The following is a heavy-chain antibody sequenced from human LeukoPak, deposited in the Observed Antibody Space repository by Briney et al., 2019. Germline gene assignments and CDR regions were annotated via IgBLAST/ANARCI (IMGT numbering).Heavy chain of an antibody. CDR1: GCSISSGGYY. CDR2: IYYSGST. J-gene: IGHJ3*02. CDR3: ARYVLSGSYAFDI. Sequence: SQTLSLTCTVSGCSISSGGYYWSWIRQHPGKGLEWIGYIYYSGSTYYNPSLKSRVTISVDTSKNQFSLKLSSVTAADTAVYYCARYVLSGSYAFDIWGQGTMVTVSS. V-gene: IGHV4-31*03. D-gene: IGHD1-26*01.